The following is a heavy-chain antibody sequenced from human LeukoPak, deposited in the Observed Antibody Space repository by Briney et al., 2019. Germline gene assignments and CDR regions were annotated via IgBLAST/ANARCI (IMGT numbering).Heavy chain of an antibody. CDR3: AKDAGVRGVRHDAFDI. CDR2: ISGSGGTT. CDR1: GFTFSSYS. J-gene: IGHJ3*02. Sequence: PGGSQRLSCAASGFTFSSYSMNWVRQAPGQGLEWVSGISGSGGTTDYAESVKGRFTIFRDNSKSTLYLQANSLRAEDTAVYYCAKDAGVRGVRHDAFDIWGQGTMVTVSS. V-gene: IGHV3-23*01. D-gene: IGHD3-10*01.